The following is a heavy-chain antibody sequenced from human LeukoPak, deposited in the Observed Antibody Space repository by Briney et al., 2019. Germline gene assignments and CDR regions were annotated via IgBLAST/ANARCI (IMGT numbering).Heavy chain of an antibody. CDR2: IIPIFGTA. CDR1: GYTFTGYY. Sequence: SVKVSCKASGYTFTGYYMHWVRQAPGQGLEWMGGIIPIFGTANYAQKFQGRVTITADESTSTAYMELSSLRSEDTAVYYCARAQRTVYWGQGTLVTVSS. V-gene: IGHV1-69*13. J-gene: IGHJ4*02. D-gene: IGHD1-1*01. CDR3: ARAQRTVY.